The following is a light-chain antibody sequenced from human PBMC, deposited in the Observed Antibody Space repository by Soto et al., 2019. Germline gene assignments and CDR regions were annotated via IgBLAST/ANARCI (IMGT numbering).Light chain of an antibody. J-gene: IGKJ4*01. CDR2: GAS. CDR1: QSVGSNY. V-gene: IGKV3-20*01. Sequence: EIVLTQSPGTLSLSPGGSATLSCRASQSVGSNYLAWYQQKPGQAPRLLIYGASSRATGIPDRFSGSGSGTDFTLTISRLQPEDFAVYYCQQYGSSPALTFGGGTKVEIK. CDR3: QQYGSSPALT.